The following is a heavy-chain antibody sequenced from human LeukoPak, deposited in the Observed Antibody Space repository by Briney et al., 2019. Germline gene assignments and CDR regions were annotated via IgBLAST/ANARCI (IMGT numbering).Heavy chain of an antibody. CDR2: TIPILGIA. D-gene: IGHD5-12*01. V-gene: IGHV1-69*04. Sequence: SVKVSCKASGGTFSSYAISWVRQAPGQGLEWMGRTIPILGIANYAQKFQGRVTITADKSTSTAYMELSSLRSEDTAVYYCARVSGYDRGSDYWGQGTLVTVSS. CDR3: ARVSGYDRGSDY. CDR1: GGTFSSYA. J-gene: IGHJ4*02.